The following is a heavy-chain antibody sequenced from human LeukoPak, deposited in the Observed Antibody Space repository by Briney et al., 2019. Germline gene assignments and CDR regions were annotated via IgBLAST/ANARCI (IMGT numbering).Heavy chain of an antibody. J-gene: IGHJ3*02. CDR2: INHSGST. CDR1: GGSFSGYY. CDR3: ARGFDILTGSLLLEDAFDI. Sequence: SETLSLTCAVYGGSFSGYYWSWIRQPPGKGLEWIGEINHSGSTNYNPSLKSRVTISVDTSKNQFSLKLSSVTAADTAVYYCARGFDILTGSLLLEDAFDIWGQGTMVTVSS. V-gene: IGHV4-34*01. D-gene: IGHD3-9*01.